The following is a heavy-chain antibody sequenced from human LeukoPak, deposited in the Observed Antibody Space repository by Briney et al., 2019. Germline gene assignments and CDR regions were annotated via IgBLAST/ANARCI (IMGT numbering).Heavy chain of an antibody. Sequence: ASVKVSCKASGYTFTSYYMHWVRQAPGQGLEWMGIINPSGGSTSYAQKFQGRVTMTTDTSTSTAYMELRSLRSDDTAVYYCARGSSTAAWFDPWGQGTLVTVSS. D-gene: IGHD2-2*01. CDR3: ARGSSTAAWFDP. CDR2: INPSGGST. J-gene: IGHJ5*02. CDR1: GYTFTSYY. V-gene: IGHV1-46*01.